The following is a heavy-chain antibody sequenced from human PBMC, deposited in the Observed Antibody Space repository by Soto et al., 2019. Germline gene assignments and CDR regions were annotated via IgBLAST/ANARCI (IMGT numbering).Heavy chain of an antibody. J-gene: IGHJ5*02. CDR2: INPTGGMT. D-gene: IGHD3-16*02. V-gene: IGHV1-46*03. CDR3: ARDISPAGP. Sequence: QAQLVQSGAEVKTPGASVKLSCKASGYTFTSYYMHWVRQAPGQGLEWMGVINPTGGMTTFAQKFQGRVTMTRDTSTSFVYMELSSVRFEDTAMYYCARDISPAGPWGQGTLVTVSS. CDR1: GYTFTSYY.